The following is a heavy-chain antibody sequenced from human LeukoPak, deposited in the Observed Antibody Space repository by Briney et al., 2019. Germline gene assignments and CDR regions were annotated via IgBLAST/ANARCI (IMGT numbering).Heavy chain of an antibody. J-gene: IGHJ4*02. CDR1: GFTVSSNY. V-gene: IGHV3-21*01. Sequence: GSLRLSCAASGFTVSSNYMSWVRQAPGKGLEWVSSISSSSSYIYYADSVKGRFTISRDNAKNSLYLQMNSLRAEDTAVYYCARDLVVRGATQAGYWGQGTLVTVSS. CDR2: ISSSSSYI. D-gene: IGHD3-10*01. CDR3: ARDLVVRGATQAGY.